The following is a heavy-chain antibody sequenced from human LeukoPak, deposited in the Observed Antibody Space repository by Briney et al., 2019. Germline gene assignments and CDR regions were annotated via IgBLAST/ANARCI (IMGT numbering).Heavy chain of an antibody. CDR3: ARVGLPRYYYYMDV. CDR1: GYTFTSYA. D-gene: IGHD2/OR15-2a*01. V-gene: IGHV7-4-1*02. Sequence: GASVKVSCKASGYTFTSYAMNWVRQAPGQGLEWMGWINTNTGNPTYAQGFTGRFVFSLDTSVSTAYLQISSLKAEDTAVYYCARVGLPRYYYYMDVWGKGTTVTVSS. CDR2: INTNTGNP. J-gene: IGHJ6*03.